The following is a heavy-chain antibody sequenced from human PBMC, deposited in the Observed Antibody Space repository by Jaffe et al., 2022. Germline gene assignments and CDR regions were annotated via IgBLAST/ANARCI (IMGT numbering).Heavy chain of an antibody. CDR3: AGSQGYCSGGSCHTSDY. CDR2: INAGNGNT. J-gene: IGHJ4*02. Sequence: QVQLVQSGAEVKKPGASVKVSCKASGYTFTNYAMHWVRQAPGQRLEWMGWINAGNGNTKYSQKFQGRVTITRDTSASTTYMELSSLRSEDTAVYYCAGSQGYCSGGSCHTSDYWGQGTLVTVSS. V-gene: IGHV1-3*01. CDR1: GYTFTNYA. D-gene: IGHD2-15*01.